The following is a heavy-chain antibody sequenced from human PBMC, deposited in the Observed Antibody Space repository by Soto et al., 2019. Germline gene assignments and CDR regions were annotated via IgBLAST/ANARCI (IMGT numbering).Heavy chain of an antibody. J-gene: IGHJ4*02. V-gene: IGHV1-2*02. CDR2: INSVSGGT. CDR3: ARGGSNYAH. CDR1: GNTHTIYF. D-gene: IGHD4-4*01. Sequence: QVQLVQSGAEVKQPGASVRVSCKASGNTHTIYFIHWLRQAPGQGLEWMGWINSVSGGTNYAPRFRGRVAMTRDTSSATACMDLSGRRSDDTAVYDCARGGSNYAHGGQGTLVTVSS.